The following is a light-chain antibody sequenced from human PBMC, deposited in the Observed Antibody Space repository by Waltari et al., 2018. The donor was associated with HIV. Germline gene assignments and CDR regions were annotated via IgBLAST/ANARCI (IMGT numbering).Light chain of an antibody. CDR1: QSVSSY. V-gene: IGKV3-11*01. CDR3: QQRSNWPPVT. CDR2: DTS. J-gene: IGKJ5*01. Sequence: EIVLTQSPATLSLSPGERATLSCRASQSVSSYLAWYQQKPGHAPRLLIYDTSNRATGIPARFSGSGSGTDVTLTISSLEPEDVAVYYCQQRSNWPPVTFGQGTRLEIK.